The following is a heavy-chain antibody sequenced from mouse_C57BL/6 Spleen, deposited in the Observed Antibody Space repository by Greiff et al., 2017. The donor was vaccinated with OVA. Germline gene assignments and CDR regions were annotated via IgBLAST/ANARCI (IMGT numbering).Heavy chain of an antibody. CDR2: IWSGGST. J-gene: IGHJ3*01. CDR1: GFSLTSYG. CDR3: AGGDNSNYVSWFAY. D-gene: IGHD2-5*01. Sequence: QVQLKESGPGLVQPSQSLSITCTVSGFSLTSYGVHWVRQSPGKGLEWLGVIWSGGSTDYNAAFISRLSISKDNSKSQVFFKMNSLQADDTAIYYCAGGDNSNYVSWFAYWGQGTLVTVSA. V-gene: IGHV2-2*01.